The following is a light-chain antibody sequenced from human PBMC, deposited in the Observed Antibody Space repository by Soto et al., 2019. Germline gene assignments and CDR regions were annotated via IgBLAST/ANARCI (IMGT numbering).Light chain of an antibody. V-gene: IGKV3-15*01. J-gene: IGKJ5*01. CDR2: GAS. Sequence: EIVLTQSPATLSLSPGERATLSCRASQTVRNNYLAWYQQKPGQAPRLLIYGASTRATGITARFSGSGSGTEFTLTISSLQSEDFAVYYCHQYNNWPPLFGQGTRLEI. CDR3: HQYNNWPPL. CDR1: QTVRNN.